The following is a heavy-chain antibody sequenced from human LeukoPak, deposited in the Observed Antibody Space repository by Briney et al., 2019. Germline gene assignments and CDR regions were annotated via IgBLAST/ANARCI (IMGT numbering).Heavy chain of an antibody. J-gene: IGHJ4*02. CDR3: ARDRSYGVEVYFDY. V-gene: IGHV3-30-3*01. Sequence: LSLTCAVYGGSFSGYYWSWIRQPPGKGLEWVAVISYDGSNKYYADSVKGRFTISRDNSKNTLYLQMNSLRAEDTAVYYCARDRSYGVEVYFDYWGQGTLVTVSS. D-gene: IGHD5-18*01. CDR2: ISYDGSNK. CDR1: GGSFSGYY.